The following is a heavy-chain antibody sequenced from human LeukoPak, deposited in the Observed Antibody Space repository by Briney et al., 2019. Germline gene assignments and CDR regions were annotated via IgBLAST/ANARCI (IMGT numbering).Heavy chain of an antibody. V-gene: IGHV3-74*03. CDR3: ASYGASWDY. D-gene: IGHD4-17*01. J-gene: IGHJ4*02. CDR2: INSDGSST. CDR1: GFTFGSYP. Sequence: GGSLRLSCAASGFTFGSYPMHWVRQAPGKGLVWVSRINSDGSSTMYADSVKGRFTISRDNAKNTLYLQMNSLRAEDTAVYYCASYGASWDYWGQGTLVTVSS.